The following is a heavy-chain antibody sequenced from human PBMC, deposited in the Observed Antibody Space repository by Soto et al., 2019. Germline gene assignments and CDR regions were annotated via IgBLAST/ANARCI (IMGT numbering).Heavy chain of an antibody. CDR2: IKQDGSEK. J-gene: IGHJ6*03. Sequence: GGSLSLSCAASGFTFSSYWMSWVRQAPGKGLEWVANIKQDGSEKYYVDSVKGRFTISRDNAKNSLYLQMNSLRAEDTAVYYCARVPDYDFWSGPHMDVWGKGTTVTVSS. CDR3: ARVPDYDFWSGPHMDV. V-gene: IGHV3-7*01. D-gene: IGHD3-3*01. CDR1: GFTFSSYW.